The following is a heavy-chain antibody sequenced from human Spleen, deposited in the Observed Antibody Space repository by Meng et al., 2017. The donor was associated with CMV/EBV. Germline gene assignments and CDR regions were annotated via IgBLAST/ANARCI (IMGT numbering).Heavy chain of an antibody. CDR1: GGSISSSSYY. J-gene: IGHJ5*02. Sequence: QLQPQESGPGLVKPSETLSLTCTVSGGSISSSSYYWGWIRQPPGKGLEWIGSIYYSGSTYYNPSLKSRVTISVDTSKNQFSLKLSSVTAADTAVYYCARDSDVVPLFDPWGQGTLVTVSS. CDR3: ARDSDVVPLFDP. CDR2: IYYSGST. V-gene: IGHV4-39*07. D-gene: IGHD2-2*01.